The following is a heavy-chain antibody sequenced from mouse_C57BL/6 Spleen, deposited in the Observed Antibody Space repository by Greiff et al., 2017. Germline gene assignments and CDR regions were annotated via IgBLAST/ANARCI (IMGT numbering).Heavy chain of an antibody. CDR3: ARSEYGNYGDYAMDY. D-gene: IGHD2-10*02. J-gene: IGHJ4*01. CDR1: GYTFTDYY. V-gene: IGHV1-26*01. CDR2: INPNNGGT. Sequence: VQLQQSGPELVKPGASVKISCKASGYTFTDYYMNWVKQSHGKSLEWIGDINPNNGGTSYNQKFKGKATLTVDKSSSTAYMELRSLTSEDSAVYYCARSEYGNYGDYAMDYWGQGTSVTVSS.